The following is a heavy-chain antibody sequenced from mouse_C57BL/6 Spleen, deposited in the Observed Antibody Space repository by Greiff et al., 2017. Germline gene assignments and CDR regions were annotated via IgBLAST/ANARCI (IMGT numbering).Heavy chain of an antibody. V-gene: IGHV5-4*01. CDR3: ARGYYFVY. Sequence: DVQLVESGGGLVKPGGSLKLSCAASGFTFSSYAMSWVRQTPEKRLEWVATISDGGSYTYYPDNVKGRFTISRDNAKNNLYLQMSHLKSEDTAMYYCARGYYFVYWGQGTTLTVSS. J-gene: IGHJ2*01. CDR2: ISDGGSYT. CDR1: GFTFSSYA.